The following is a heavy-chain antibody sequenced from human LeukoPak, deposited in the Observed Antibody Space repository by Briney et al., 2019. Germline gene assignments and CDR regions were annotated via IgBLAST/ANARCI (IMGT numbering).Heavy chain of an antibody. Sequence: GGSLRLSCAASGLTFSSHWMAWVRQAPGKGPEWVANINLDESQKYYVDSVKGRFTISRDNAENSLHLQMNSLRAEDTALYYCARKRPNYFDYWGQGTLVTVSS. V-gene: IGHV3-7*01. CDR3: ARKRPNYFDY. CDR1: GLTFSSHW. CDR2: INLDESQK. J-gene: IGHJ4*02.